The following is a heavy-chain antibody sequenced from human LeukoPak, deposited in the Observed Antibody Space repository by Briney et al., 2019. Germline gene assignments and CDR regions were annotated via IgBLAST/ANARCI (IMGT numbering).Heavy chain of an antibody. CDR2: ISASGYST. V-gene: IGHV3-23*01. CDR1: GFTFSSYA. CDR3: ARHLYRGNLGAFDI. D-gene: IGHD4-23*01. J-gene: IGHJ3*02. Sequence: GGSLRLSCAASGFTFSSYAMSWVRQAPGKGLEWVSAISASGYSTYYADSVKGRFTISRDNAKNSLYLQMNSLRAEDTAVYYCARHLYRGNLGAFDIWGQGTMVTVSS.